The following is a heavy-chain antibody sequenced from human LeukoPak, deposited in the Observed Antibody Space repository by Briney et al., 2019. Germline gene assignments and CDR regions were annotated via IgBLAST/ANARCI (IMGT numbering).Heavy chain of an antibody. Sequence: PGGSLRLSCPASGFTFSIYSMNWVRQSPGKGLEWVSSISSSSSYIYYADSVKGRFTISRDNAKNSLSLQMNSLRVEDTAVYFCARRWVRGIVSSGIDVWGQGTTVTVSS. CDR1: GFTFSIYS. D-gene: IGHD3-10*01. V-gene: IGHV3-21*01. CDR2: ISSSSSYI. J-gene: IGHJ6*02. CDR3: ARRWVRGIVSSGIDV.